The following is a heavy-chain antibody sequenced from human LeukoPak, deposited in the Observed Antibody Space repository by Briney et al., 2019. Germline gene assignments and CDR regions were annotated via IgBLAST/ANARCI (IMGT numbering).Heavy chain of an antibody. CDR1: GFTFSSYS. J-gene: IGHJ4*02. Sequence: GGSLRLSCAASGFTFSSYSMNWVRQAPGKGLEWVSSISSSSSYIYYADSVKGRFTISRDNAKNSLYLQMNSLRAEDTAVYYCAKDLRSSSWYAEPYFDYWGQGTLVTVSS. CDR2: ISSSSSYI. D-gene: IGHD6-13*01. V-gene: IGHV3-21*01. CDR3: AKDLRSSSWYAEPYFDY.